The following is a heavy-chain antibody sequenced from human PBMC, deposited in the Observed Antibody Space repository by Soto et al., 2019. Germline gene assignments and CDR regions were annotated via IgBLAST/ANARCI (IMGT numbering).Heavy chain of an antibody. Sequence: PSETLSLTCTVSGGSISTNDWWSWVRQPPGKGLEWIGEIYHSGITNYNSSLKSRVIMSVDKSRNQFSLMLTSVTAADTAMYYCARDAAIPGETDRFDYWGQGTLVTVSS. J-gene: IGHJ4*02. CDR2: IYHSGIT. CDR1: GGSISTNDW. V-gene: IGHV4-4*02. CDR3: ARDAAIPGETDRFDY. D-gene: IGHD2-2*02.